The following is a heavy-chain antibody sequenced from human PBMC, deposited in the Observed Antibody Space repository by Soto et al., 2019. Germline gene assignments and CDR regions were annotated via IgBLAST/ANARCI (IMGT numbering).Heavy chain of an antibody. CDR3: ARSSHKESWFDP. V-gene: IGHV4-59*12. CDR1: GGSITNYY. CDR2: ISDSGST. D-gene: IGHD6-13*01. Sequence: QVQLQESGPGLVKPSETLSLMCTVSGGSITNYYWSWIRQSPARGLEWIGYISDSGSTKYNPSLRSRVTMSIDTSRNQFSLKLNSVTAADTAVYYCARSSHKESWFDPWGQGTLVTVSS. J-gene: IGHJ5*02.